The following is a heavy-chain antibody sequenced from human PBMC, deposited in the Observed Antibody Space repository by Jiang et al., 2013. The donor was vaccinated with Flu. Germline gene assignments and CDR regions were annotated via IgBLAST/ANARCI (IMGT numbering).Heavy chain of an antibody. CDR3: ARVSYCGGDCYFFDY. D-gene: IGHD2-21*02. CDR2: ISAYNGNT. Sequence: SGAEVKKPGASVKVSCKASGYTFTSYGISWVRQAPGQGLEWMGWISAYNGNTNYAQKLQGRVTMTTDTSTSTAYMELRSLRSDDTAVYYCARVSYCGGDCYFFDYWGQGTLVTVSS. V-gene: IGHV1-18*01. J-gene: IGHJ4*02. CDR1: GYTFTSYG.